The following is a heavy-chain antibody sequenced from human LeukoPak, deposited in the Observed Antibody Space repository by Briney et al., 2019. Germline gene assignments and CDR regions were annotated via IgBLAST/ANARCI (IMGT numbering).Heavy chain of an antibody. J-gene: IGHJ6*03. Sequence: EASVKVSCKASGYTFTGYYMHWVRQAPGQGLEWMGRINPNSGGTNYAQKFQGRVTMTRDTSISTAYMELSRLRSDDTAVYYCARDRAVADSYYYYYMDVWGKGTTVTVSS. CDR1: GYTFTGYY. V-gene: IGHV1-2*06. CDR2: INPNSGGT. CDR3: ARDRAVADSYYYYYMDV. D-gene: IGHD6-19*01.